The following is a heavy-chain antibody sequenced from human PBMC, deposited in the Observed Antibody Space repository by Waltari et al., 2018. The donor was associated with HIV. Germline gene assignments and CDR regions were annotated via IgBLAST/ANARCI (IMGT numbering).Heavy chain of an antibody. Sequence: EVQLVQSGAEVKKPGESLKISCKASGYSFTSYWIGWVRQIPGKGLEWMGILYPVNSDTRYSPSFQGQITISADKSTSTAYLHWSSLKASDTAMYYCVRHLPTASAVTPYFDYWGQGTPVTVSS. CDR3: VRHLPTASAVTPYFDY. V-gene: IGHV5-51*01. J-gene: IGHJ4*02. CDR2: LYPVNSDT. D-gene: IGHD2-21*02. CDR1: GYSFTSYW.